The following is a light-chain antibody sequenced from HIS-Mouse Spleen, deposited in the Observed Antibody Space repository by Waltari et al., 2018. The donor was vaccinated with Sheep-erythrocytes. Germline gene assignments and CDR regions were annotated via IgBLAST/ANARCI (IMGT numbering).Light chain of an antibody. J-gene: IGLJ1*01. V-gene: IGLV2-11*01. CDR3: CSYAGSYNHV. CDR1: SRDVGCYYY. CDR2: DVS. Sequence: QSALTQPRSVSGSPGQSVPISCTCTSRDVGCYYYCPWYQQHPGKAPKLMIYDVSKRPSGVPDRFSGSKSGNTASLTISGLQAEDEADYYCCSYAGSYNHVFATGTKVTVL.